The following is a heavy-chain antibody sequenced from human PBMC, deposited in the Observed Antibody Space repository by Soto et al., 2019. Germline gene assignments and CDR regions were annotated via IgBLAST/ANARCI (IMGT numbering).Heavy chain of an antibody. CDR3: ARDRGVAPPVAGNTHYYYYMDV. CDR2: ISAYNGNT. CDR1: GSSFTNYG. J-gene: IGHJ6*03. V-gene: IGHV1-18*01. D-gene: IGHD6-19*01. Sequence: QDQLVQSGVEVKKPGASVKVSCKASGSSFTNYGITWVRQAPGQGFEWLGWISAYNGNTTYAQKFQGRVTLTTDASTRTAYLELRSLRSDDTAVYYCARDRGVAPPVAGNTHYYYYMDVWGKGTTVTVSS.